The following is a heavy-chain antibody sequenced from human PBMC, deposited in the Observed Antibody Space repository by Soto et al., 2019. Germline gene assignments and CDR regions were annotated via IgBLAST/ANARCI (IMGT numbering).Heavy chain of an antibody. CDR1: GFIFSSYT. Sequence: GGSLILSCAVSGFIFSSYTMNWGRQGPGKGLEWVSYISSSSGSTYYADSVKGRFTISRDNAKNSVYLQMNSLRAEDTAVYYCASARYYDSRARPAAFDIWGQGTMVTVSS. V-gene: IGHV3-48*01. D-gene: IGHD3-22*01. CDR3: ASARYYDSRARPAAFDI. J-gene: IGHJ3*02. CDR2: ISSSSGST.